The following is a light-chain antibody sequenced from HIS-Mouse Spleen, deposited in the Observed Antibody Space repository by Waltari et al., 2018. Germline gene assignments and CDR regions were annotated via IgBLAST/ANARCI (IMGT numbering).Light chain of an antibody. CDR1: QSVLYSSHNKNY. J-gene: IGKJ3*01. CDR3: QQYYSTPFT. V-gene: IGKV4-1*01. Sequence: DIVMTQSPDYLAVSLCERATINCKSSQSVLYSSHNKNYLAWYQQKPGQPPKLLIYWASTRESGVPDRFSGSGSGTDFTLTISSLQAEDVAVYYCQQYYSTPFTFGPGTKVDIK. CDR2: WAS.